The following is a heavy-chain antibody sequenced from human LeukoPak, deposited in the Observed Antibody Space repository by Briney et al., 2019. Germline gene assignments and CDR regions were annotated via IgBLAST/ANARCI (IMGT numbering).Heavy chain of an antibody. CDR1: GFTFIKYS. Sequence: PGGSLRLSCAASGFTFIKYSMTWVRQAPGKGLEWVSAITGSGAFTDYADSVKGRFTISRDNSKSTLYLQMNSLRAEDTAVYYCAELGITMIGGVWGKGTTVTISS. D-gene: IGHD3-10*02. J-gene: IGHJ6*04. CDR2: ITGSGAFT. V-gene: IGHV3-23*01. CDR3: AELGITMIGGV.